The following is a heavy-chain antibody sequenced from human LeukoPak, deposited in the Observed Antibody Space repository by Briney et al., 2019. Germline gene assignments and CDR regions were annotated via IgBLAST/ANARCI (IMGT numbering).Heavy chain of an antibody. J-gene: IGHJ4*02. Sequence: SETLSLTCAVYGGSFSGYYWSWIRQPPGKGLEWIGEINHSGSTNYNPSLKSRVTISVDTSKNQFSLKLSSVTAADTAVYYCARRRRGATRRFGFDYWGQGTLVTVSS. CDR3: ARRRRGATRRFGFDY. CDR1: GGSFSGYY. D-gene: IGHD1-26*01. CDR2: INHSGST. V-gene: IGHV4-34*01.